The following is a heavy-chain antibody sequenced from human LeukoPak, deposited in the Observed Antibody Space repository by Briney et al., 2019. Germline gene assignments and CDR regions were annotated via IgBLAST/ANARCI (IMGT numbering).Heavy chain of an antibody. CDR2: ISSSSSYI. V-gene: IGHV3-21*01. CDR1: GFTFSSYS. Sequence: GGSLRLSRAASGFTFSSYSMNWVRQAPGKGLEWVSSISSSSSYIYYADSVKGRFTISRDNAKNSLYLQMNSLRAEDTAVYYCARDGLDYYDSSGYYPSDEPVDYWGQGTLVTVSS. J-gene: IGHJ4*02. D-gene: IGHD3-22*01. CDR3: ARDGLDYYDSSGYYPSDEPVDY.